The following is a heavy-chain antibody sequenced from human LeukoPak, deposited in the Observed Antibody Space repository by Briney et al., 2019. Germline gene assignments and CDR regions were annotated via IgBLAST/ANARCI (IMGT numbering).Heavy chain of an antibody. CDR3: ARNPPRTGDFNP. V-gene: IGHV1-8*01. CDR2: MSPNNGDA. CDR1: GYTFTSYD. J-gene: IGHJ5*02. D-gene: IGHD7-27*01. Sequence: ASVKVSCKTSGYTFTSYDINWVRQATGQGREWLGWMSPNNGDAGYAQKFQGRVTMTRDTSTNTAYVELSALTSEDTAVYYCARNPPRTGDFNPWGQGALVTVSS.